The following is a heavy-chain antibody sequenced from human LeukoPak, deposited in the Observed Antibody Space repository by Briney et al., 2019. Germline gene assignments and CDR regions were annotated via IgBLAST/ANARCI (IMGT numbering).Heavy chain of an antibody. CDR3: ARLYSSGWAKEYYFDY. D-gene: IGHD6-19*01. CDR1: GGSISSYY. V-gene: IGHV4-59*01. Sequence: TSETLSLTCTVSGGSISSYYWSWIRQPPGKGLECIGYIYYSGSTNYNPSLKSRVTISVDTSKNQFSLKLSSVTAADTAVYYCARLYSSGWAKEYYFDYWGQGTLVTVSS. J-gene: IGHJ4*02. CDR2: IYYSGST.